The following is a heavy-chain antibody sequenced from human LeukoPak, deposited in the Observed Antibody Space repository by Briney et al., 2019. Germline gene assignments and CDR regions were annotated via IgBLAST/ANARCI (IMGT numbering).Heavy chain of an antibody. CDR2: ISGSGGST. Sequence: GGSLRLSCAASGFTFSSYAMSWVRQAPGKVLEWVSAISGSGGSTYYADSVKGRFTISRDNSKNTLYLQMNSLRAEDTAVYYCARLAVSGTAYWFDPWGQGTLVTVSS. J-gene: IGHJ5*02. D-gene: IGHD6-19*01. CDR1: GFTFSSYA. V-gene: IGHV3-23*01. CDR3: ARLAVSGTAYWFDP.